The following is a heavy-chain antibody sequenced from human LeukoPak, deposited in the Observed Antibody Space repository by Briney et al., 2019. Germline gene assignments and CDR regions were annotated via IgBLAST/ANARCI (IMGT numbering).Heavy chain of an antibody. D-gene: IGHD4-23*01. V-gene: IGHV3-23*01. CDR3: AKDRDGGNSNWFDP. J-gene: IGHJ5*02. Sequence: GGSLRLSCAASGFTFSSYAMSWVRQAPGKGLEWVSAISDSGGSTYYADSVKGRFTISRDNSKNTLYLQMSSLRAEDTAVYYCAKDRDGGNSNWFDPWGQGTLVTVSS. CDR1: GFTFSSYA. CDR2: ISDSGGST.